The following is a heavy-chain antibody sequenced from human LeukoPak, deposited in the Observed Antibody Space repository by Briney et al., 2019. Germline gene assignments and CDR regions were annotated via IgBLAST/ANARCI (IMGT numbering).Heavy chain of an antibody. CDR1: GYTFSNYG. V-gene: IGHV1-18*01. Sequence: ASVKVSCKASGYTFSNYGISWVRQAPGQGLEWMGWISAYNGNTNYAQKLQGRVTMTTDTSTSTAYMELRSLRSDDTAVYYCAREQYYYDSSGYYWYFDLWGRGTLVTVSS. D-gene: IGHD3-22*01. J-gene: IGHJ2*01. CDR2: ISAYNGNT. CDR3: AREQYYYDSSGYYWYFDL.